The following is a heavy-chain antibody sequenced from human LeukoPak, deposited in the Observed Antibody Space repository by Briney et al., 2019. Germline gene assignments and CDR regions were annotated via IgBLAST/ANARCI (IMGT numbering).Heavy chain of an antibody. CDR3: ATGALLFDY. CDR1: GYSISSGCY. Sequence: SETLSLTCTVSGYSISSGCYWGWIRQPPGKGLEWIGSIYHSGSTYYNPSLKSRVTISVDTSKNQFSLKLSSVTAADTAVYYCATGALLFDYWGQGTLVTVSS. CDR2: IYHSGST. D-gene: IGHD2/OR15-2a*01. J-gene: IGHJ4*02. V-gene: IGHV4-38-2*02.